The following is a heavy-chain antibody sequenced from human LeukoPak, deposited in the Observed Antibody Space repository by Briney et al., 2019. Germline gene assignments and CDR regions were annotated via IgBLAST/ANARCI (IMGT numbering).Heavy chain of an antibody. J-gene: IGHJ4*02. Sequence: ASVKVSCKASGYTFTGYYMHWVRQAPGQGLEWMGWINTNTGNPTYAQGFTGRFVFSLDTSVSTAYLQISSLKADDTAMYYCARGDYETHGYQTRWGQGTLVTVSS. CDR3: ARGDYETHGYQTR. D-gene: IGHD3-22*01. V-gene: IGHV7-4-1*02. CDR2: INTNTGNP. CDR1: GYTFTGYY.